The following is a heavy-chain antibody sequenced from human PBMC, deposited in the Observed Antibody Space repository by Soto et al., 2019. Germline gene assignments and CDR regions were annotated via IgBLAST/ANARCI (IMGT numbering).Heavy chain of an antibody. CDR2: IKQDGGDQ. Sequence: EVQLLESGGGLVQPGGSLRLSCAASGFTFSYYWMSWVRQAPGKGLEWVANIKQDGGDQYYVDSVKGRFSISRDNAKNSLYLQMNSLRAEDTAVYYCARDEAIDYWGQGTLVTVSS. J-gene: IGHJ4*02. V-gene: IGHV3-7*03. CDR3: ARDEAIDY. CDR1: GFTFSYYW.